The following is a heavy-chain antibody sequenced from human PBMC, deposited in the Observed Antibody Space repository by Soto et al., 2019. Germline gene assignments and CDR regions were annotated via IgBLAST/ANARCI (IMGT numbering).Heavy chain of an antibody. CDR2: INHSGST. CDR3: ARGGAVAGTGWFDP. Sequence: SETLSLTCAAYGGSFSGYYWSWIRQPPGKGLEWIGEINHSGSTNYNPSLKSRVTISVDTSKNQFSLKLSSVTAADTAVYYCARGGAVAGTGWFDPWGQGTLVTVSS. V-gene: IGHV4-34*01. CDR1: GGSFSGYY. J-gene: IGHJ5*02. D-gene: IGHD6-19*01.